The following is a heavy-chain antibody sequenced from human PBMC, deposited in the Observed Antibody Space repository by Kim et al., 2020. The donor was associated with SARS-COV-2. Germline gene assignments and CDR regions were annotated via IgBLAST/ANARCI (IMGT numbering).Heavy chain of an antibody. V-gene: IGHV3-11*01. J-gene: IGHJ1*01. CDR3: ARDYWDSSSGSYH. Sequence: GGSLRLSCATSGFTFTDYFMTWIRQAPGKGLEWLSYISSTGTTIYYADSVRGRFTISRDNAKNSLYLQMNSLRPEDTAVYYCARDYWDSSSGSYHWGQG. CDR2: ISSTGTTI. CDR1: GFTFTDYF. D-gene: IGHD6-13*01.